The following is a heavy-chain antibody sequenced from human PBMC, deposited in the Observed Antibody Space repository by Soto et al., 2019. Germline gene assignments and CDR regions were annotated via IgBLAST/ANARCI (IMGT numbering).Heavy chain of an antibody. J-gene: IGHJ6*02. Sequence: GGSLRLSCAASGFTFSGSAMHWVRQASGKGLEWVGRIRSKANSYATAYAASVKGRFTISRDDSKNTAYLQMNSLKTEDTAVYYCTRHGLLSDYGPKESYYYYGMDVWGQGTTVTVSS. CDR3: TRHGLLSDYGPKESYYYYGMDV. D-gene: IGHD4-17*01. V-gene: IGHV3-73*01. CDR2: IRSKANSYAT. CDR1: GFTFSGSA.